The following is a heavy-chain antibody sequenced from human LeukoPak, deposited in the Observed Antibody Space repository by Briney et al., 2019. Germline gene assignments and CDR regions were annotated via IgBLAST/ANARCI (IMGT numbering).Heavy chain of an antibody. Sequence: PSETLSLTCTVSGDSISTYYWSWIRQPPGKGLEWIGYIYYRVTSDYNPSLKSRVTISVDTSKNQFSLKLNSVTAADTAVYYCARHVRKRGIAAAGSPGWFDPWGQGTLVTVSS. CDR1: GDSISTYY. CDR2: IYYRVTS. J-gene: IGHJ5*02. CDR3: ARHVRKRGIAAAGSPGWFDP. V-gene: IGHV4-59*08. D-gene: IGHD6-13*01.